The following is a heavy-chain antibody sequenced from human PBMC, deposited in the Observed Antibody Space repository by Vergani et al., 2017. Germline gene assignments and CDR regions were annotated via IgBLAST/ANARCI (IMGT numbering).Heavy chain of an antibody. J-gene: IGHJ4*02. CDR1: GFTFSSYS. V-gene: IGHV3-21*01. D-gene: IGHD1-1*01. Sequence: EVQLVESGGGLVKPGGSLRLSCAASGFTFSSYSMNWVRQAPGKGLEWVSSISSSSSYIYYADSVKGRFTISRDNAKNSLYLQMNSLRAEDTAVYYCARPPLLERRLGYSFDYWGQGTLVTVSS. CDR2: ISSSSSYI. CDR3: ARPPLLERRLGYSFDY.